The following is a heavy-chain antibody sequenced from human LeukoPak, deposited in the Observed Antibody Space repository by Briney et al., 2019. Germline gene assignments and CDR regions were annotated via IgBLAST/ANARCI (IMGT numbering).Heavy chain of an antibody. D-gene: IGHD6-13*01. CDR3: ARSLYSSSWYGSDY. CDR2: INWNGGST. CDR1: GFTFDEYG. J-gene: IGHJ4*02. Sequence: PGGSLRLSCAASGFTFDEYGMSWVRQAPGKGLEWVSGINWNGGSTGYADSVKGRFTISRDNAKNSLYLQMNSLRAEDTALYYCARSLYSSSWYGSDYWGQGTLVTVSS. V-gene: IGHV3-20*04.